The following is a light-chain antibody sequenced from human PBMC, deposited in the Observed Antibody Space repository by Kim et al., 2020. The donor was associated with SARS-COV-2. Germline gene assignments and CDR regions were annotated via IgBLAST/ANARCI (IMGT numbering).Light chain of an antibody. CDR3: QQRGDWPQT. J-gene: IGKJ1*01. Sequence: EIVMTQSPATLSVSPGERATLSCRASQSVSHYLAWYQQKPGQAPRLLIYEAMKRATGIPARFSGSGSGTDFTLTISSLEPEDFAVYYCQQRGDWPQTFGQGTKVDIK. V-gene: IGKV3-11*01. CDR1: QSVSHY. CDR2: EAM.